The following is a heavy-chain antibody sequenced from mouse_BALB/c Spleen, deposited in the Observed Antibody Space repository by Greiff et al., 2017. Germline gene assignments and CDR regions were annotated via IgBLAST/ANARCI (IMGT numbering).Heavy chain of an antibody. CDR2: ISTYNGNT. CDR3: ARDYGNYAYYFDY. J-gene: IGHJ2*01. V-gene: IGHV1-67*01. CDR1: GYTFTDYA. D-gene: IGHD2-1*01. Sequence: VHLVESGPEVVRPGVSVKISCKGSGYTFTDYAMHWVKQSHAKSLEWIGVISTYNGNTNYNQKFKGKATMTVDKSSSTAYMELARLTSEDSAIYYCARDYGNYAYYFDYWGQGTTLTVSS.